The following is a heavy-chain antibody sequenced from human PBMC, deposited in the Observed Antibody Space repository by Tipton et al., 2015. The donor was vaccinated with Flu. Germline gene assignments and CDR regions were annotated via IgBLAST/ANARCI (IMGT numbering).Heavy chain of an antibody. CDR3: ARMGFVPGAVDCYYGLDV. V-gene: IGHV5-51*01. CDR1: GYNFTSYW. D-gene: IGHD2-2*01. CDR2: IYPGDSDI. J-gene: IGHJ6*02. Sequence: QLVQSGAEVKKPGESLKISCKGSGYNFTSYWIGWVRQMPGKGLEWMGAIYPGDSDIRYSPSFRGQVAISADKSISTAYLQWSSLKASGPAMYYCARMGFVPGAVDCYYGLDVWGQGTTVTVSS.